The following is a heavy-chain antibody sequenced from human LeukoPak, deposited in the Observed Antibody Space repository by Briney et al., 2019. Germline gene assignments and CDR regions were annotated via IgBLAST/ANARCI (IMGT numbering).Heavy chain of an antibody. D-gene: IGHD3-10*01. CDR2: INPNSGGT. CDR1: GYTFTNYD. J-gene: IGHJ5*02. CDR3: ARDHMVRGVIIGRWFDP. Sequence: ASVKVSCKASGYTFTNYDINWVRQATGQGLEWMGWINPNSGGTNYAQKFQGRVTMTRDTSISTAYMELSRLRSDDTAVYYCARDHMVRGVIIGRWFDPWGQGTLVTVSS. V-gene: IGHV1-2*02.